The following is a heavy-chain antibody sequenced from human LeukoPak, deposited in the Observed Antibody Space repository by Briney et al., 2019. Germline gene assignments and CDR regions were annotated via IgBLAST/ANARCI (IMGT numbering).Heavy chain of an antibody. J-gene: IGHJ4*02. V-gene: IGHV3-7*01. CDR2: IKQDGSEK. CDR3: ARLRLNYYFDY. D-gene: IGHD2-8*01. Sequence: GASLRLSRAASGFTFSSYWMSWVRQAPGKGLEWVANIKQDGSEKYYVDSVKGRFTISRDNAKNSLYLQMNSLRAEDTAVFYCARLRLNYYFDYWGQGTLVTVSS. CDR1: GFTFSSYW.